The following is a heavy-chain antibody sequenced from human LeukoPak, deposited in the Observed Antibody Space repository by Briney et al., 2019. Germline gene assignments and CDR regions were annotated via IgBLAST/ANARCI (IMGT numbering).Heavy chain of an antibody. J-gene: IGHJ4*02. CDR1: GGTFSSYT. CDR2: IIPILGIA. Sequence: ASVKVSCTASGGTFSSYTISWVRQAPGQGLEWMGRIIPILGIANYAQKFQGRVTITADKSTSTAYMELSSLRSEDTAVYYCASLYCSGGSCYRPPDYWGQGTLVTVSS. D-gene: IGHD2-15*01. CDR3: ASLYCSGGSCYRPPDY. V-gene: IGHV1-69*02.